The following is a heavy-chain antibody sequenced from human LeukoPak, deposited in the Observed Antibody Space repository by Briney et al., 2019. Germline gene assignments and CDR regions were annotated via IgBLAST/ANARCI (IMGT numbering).Heavy chain of an antibody. J-gene: IGHJ4*02. CDR3: ARVPTGQVPAATIDY. Sequence: GASVKVSCKASGYTFTGYYMHWVRQAPGQGLEWMGWINPNSGGTNYAQKFQGRVTMTRDTSISTAYMELSRLRSDDTAVYYCARVPTGQVPAATIDYWGQGTLVTVSS. CDR1: GYTFTGYY. CDR2: INPNSGGT. D-gene: IGHD2-2*01. V-gene: IGHV1-2*02.